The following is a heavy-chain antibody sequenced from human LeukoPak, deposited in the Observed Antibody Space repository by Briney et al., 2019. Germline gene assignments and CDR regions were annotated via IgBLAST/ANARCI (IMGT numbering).Heavy chain of an antibody. V-gene: IGHV4-4*02. CDR1: GGSISSSNW. D-gene: IGHD3-22*01. J-gene: IGHJ4*02. CDR2: IYYSGST. CDR3: GRFYFDSSGVIGDY. Sequence: SETLSLTCTVSGGSISSSNWWNWVRQPPGKGLEWIGEIYYSGSTKYNPSLMGRITISVDKSKNQISLKLSSVTAADTAVYYCGRFYFDSSGVIGDYWGQGTLITVSS.